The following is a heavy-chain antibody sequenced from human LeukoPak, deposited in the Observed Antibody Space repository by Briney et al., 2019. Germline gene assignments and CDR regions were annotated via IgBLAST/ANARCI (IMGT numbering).Heavy chain of an antibody. CDR3: VRDDPGVQQERRLSPFDI. J-gene: IGHJ3*02. Sequence: PGGSLRLSCVASGFTISSYWMIWVRQAPGKGLEWVANINQDGSEKNYVDSVKGRFTISRDDAKSSLYLQMDSLRVEDTALYYCVRDDPGVQQERRLSPFDIWGQGTMVTVSS. CDR2: INQDGSEK. V-gene: IGHV3-7*03. CDR1: GFTISSYW. D-gene: IGHD1-1*01.